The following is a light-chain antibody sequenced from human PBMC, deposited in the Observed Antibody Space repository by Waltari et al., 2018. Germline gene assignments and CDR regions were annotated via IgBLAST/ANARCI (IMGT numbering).Light chain of an antibody. Sequence: IQLTQSPSSLAASVGDRVSITCWARPGIVTFLAWYQQKPGKVPRLLISTASTLQSGVPPRFSGSGSGTEFTLTIAVLQPEDVATYYCQKYNAAPLIFGGGTKVEIK. CDR1: PGIVTF. V-gene: IGKV1-27*01. CDR3: QKYNAAPLI. CDR2: TAS. J-gene: IGKJ4*01.